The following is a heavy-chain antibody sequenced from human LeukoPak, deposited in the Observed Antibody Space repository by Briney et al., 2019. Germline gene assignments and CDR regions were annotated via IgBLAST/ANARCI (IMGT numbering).Heavy chain of an antibody. Sequence: GGSLRLSCAASGFNFSDYYMSWIRQAPGEGLEWVANIKQDGTEKNYVDSVKGRFTISRDNAKNSLYLQMNSLRAEDTAVYYCARVRSSSWYGNDYWGQGTLVTVSS. CDR2: IKQDGTEK. D-gene: IGHD6-13*01. V-gene: IGHV3-7*01. J-gene: IGHJ4*02. CDR1: GFNFSDYY. CDR3: ARVRSSSWYGNDY.